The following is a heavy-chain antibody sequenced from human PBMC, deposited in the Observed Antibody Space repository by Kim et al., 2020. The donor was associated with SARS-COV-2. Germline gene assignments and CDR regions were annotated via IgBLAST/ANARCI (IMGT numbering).Heavy chain of an antibody. D-gene: IGHD3-16*02. CDR2: IVVGSGNT. CDR3: AAASYDYVWGSYPTGTAFDI. CDR1: GFTFTSSA. J-gene: IGHJ3*02. Sequence: SVKVSCKASGFTFTSSAMQWVRQARGQRLEWIGWIVVGSGNTNYAQKFQERVTITRDMSTSTAYMELSSLRSEDTAVYYCAAASYDYVWGSYPTGTAFDIWGQGTMVTVSS. V-gene: IGHV1-58*02.